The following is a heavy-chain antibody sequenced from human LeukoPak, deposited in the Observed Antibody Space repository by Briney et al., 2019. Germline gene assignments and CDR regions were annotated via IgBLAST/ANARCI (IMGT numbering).Heavy chain of an antibody. J-gene: IGHJ4*02. D-gene: IGHD2-2*01. Sequence: SETLSLTYTVSGGSISSYYWSWIRQPPGKGLEWIGYIYYSGSTNYNPSLKSRVTISVDTSKNQFSLKLSSVTAADTAVYYCARGRPAARDLDYWGQGILVTVSS. CDR3: ARGRPAARDLDY. V-gene: IGHV4-59*01. CDR2: IYYSGST. CDR1: GGSISSYY.